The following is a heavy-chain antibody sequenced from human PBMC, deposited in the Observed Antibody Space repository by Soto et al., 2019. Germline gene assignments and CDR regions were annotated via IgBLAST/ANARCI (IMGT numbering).Heavy chain of an antibody. CDR2: IIPLFGAT. CDR1: GGTFSTYT. D-gene: IGHD3-16*01. CDR3: ARRLDDRADEGFDV. Sequence: QVHLVQSGAEVRKPGSSVKVSCKTSGGTFSTYTIYWVRQAPGQGLEWMGRIIPLFGATRYAQNFQDRVTITAEGSTSTTYMELSSLRAEDTALYYCARRLDDRADEGFDVWGEGTAVTVSP. J-gene: IGHJ3*01. V-gene: IGHV1-69*18.